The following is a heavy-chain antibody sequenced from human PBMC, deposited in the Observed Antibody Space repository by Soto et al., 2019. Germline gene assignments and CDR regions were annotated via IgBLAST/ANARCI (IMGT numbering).Heavy chain of an antibody. Sequence: ASVKVSCNASGYNFVAYYMHWVRQAPGQGLEWMGWINPSSGATNFAERFQGRVTMTSDTSISTFYMEIKRLNSDDTAVYFCAKDRKYGDYGYNFDYWGQGTLVTVSS. V-gene: IGHV1-2*02. D-gene: IGHD2-21*02. CDR3: AKDRKYGDYGYNFDY. J-gene: IGHJ4*02. CDR2: INPSSGAT. CDR1: GYNFVAYY.